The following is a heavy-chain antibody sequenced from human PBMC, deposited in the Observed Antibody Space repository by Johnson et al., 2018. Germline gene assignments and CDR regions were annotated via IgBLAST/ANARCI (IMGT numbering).Heavy chain of an antibody. Sequence: VQLLETGGGVVQPGRSLRLSCAASGFTFSSYGMHWVRQAPGKGLEWVAVISYDGSNKYYADSVKGRFTISRDNSKNTLYLQMNSLRAEDPAVYYCAKGSYYGSGSRRAFDIWGQGTMVTVSS. CDR1: GFTFSSYG. D-gene: IGHD3-10*01. CDR3: AKGSYYGSGSRRAFDI. CDR2: ISYDGSNK. J-gene: IGHJ3*02. V-gene: IGHV3-30*18.